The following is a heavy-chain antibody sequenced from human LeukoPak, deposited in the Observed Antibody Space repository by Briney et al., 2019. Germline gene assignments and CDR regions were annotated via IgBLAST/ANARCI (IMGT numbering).Heavy chain of an antibody. CDR2: IKQDGSEK. D-gene: IGHD2-2*01. CDR1: GFIFSNAW. V-gene: IGHV3-7*01. Sequence: GGSLRLSCATSGFIFSNAWMSWVRQAPGKGLEWVANIKQDGSEKYYVDSVKGRFTISRDNAKNSLYLQMNSLRAEDTAVYYCARDWDCGTSTCYGALGYWGQGTLVTVSS. CDR3: ARDWDCGTSTCYGALGY. J-gene: IGHJ4*02.